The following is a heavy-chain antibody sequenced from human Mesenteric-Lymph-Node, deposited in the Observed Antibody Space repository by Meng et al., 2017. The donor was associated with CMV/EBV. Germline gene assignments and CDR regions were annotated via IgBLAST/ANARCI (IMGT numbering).Heavy chain of an antibody. CDR3: ARDRIAVAGTLDY. Sequence: GGSLRLSCAASGFTFNSYSMNWVRQAPGKGLEWVSSISSSSSYIYYADSVKGRFTISRDNAKNSLYLQMNSLRAEDTAVYYCARDRIAVAGTLDYWGQGTLVTVSS. CDR1: GFTFNSYS. J-gene: IGHJ4*02. V-gene: IGHV3-21*01. CDR2: ISSSSSYI. D-gene: IGHD6-19*01.